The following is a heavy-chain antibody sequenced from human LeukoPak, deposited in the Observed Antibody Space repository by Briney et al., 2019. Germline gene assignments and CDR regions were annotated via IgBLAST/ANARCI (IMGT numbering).Heavy chain of an antibody. D-gene: IGHD2-2*02. CDR1: GYSISSGYY. CDR2: IYHSGST. Sequence: SETLSLTCTVSGYSISSGYYWGWIRQPPGKGLEWIGSIYHSGSTYYNPSLKSRVTISVDTSKNQFSLKLSSVTAADTAVYYCARDRCSSTSCYIEWGIGNWFDPWGQGTLVTVSS. J-gene: IGHJ5*02. V-gene: IGHV4-38-2*02. CDR3: ARDRCSSTSCYIEWGIGNWFDP.